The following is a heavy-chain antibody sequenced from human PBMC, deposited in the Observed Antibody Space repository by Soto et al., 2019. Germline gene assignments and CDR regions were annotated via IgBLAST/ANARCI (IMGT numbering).Heavy chain of an antibody. V-gene: IGHV3-33*01. CDR2: IWYDGSNK. CDR3: ARDSNYYYGMDV. Sequence: GESLKISCAASGFTFSSYGMHWVRQAPGKGLEWVAVIWYDGSNKYYADSVKGRFTISRDNSKNTLYLQMNSLRAEGTAVYYCARDSNYYYGMDVWGQGTTVTV. CDR1: GFTFSSYG. J-gene: IGHJ6*02.